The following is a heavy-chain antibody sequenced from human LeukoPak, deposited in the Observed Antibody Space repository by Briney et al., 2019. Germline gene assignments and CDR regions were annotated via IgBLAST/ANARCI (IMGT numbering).Heavy chain of an antibody. CDR3: ARGRGRWLQGGNDY. CDR1: GGSFSGYY. V-gene: IGHV4-34*01. D-gene: IGHD5-24*01. CDR2: INHSGST. J-gene: IGHJ4*02. Sequence: SETLSLTCAVYGGSFSGYYWSWIRQPPGKGLEWIGEINHSGSTNYNPSLKSRVTISVDTSKNQFSLKLSSVTAADTAVYYCARGRGRWLQGGNDYWGRGTLVTVSS.